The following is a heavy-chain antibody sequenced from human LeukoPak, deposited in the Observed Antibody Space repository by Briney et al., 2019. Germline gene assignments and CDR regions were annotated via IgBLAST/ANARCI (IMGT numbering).Heavy chain of an antibody. D-gene: IGHD3-22*01. CDR2: ISSSSTI. J-gene: IGHJ3*02. Sequence: GGSLRLSCAASGFTFSSYSMNWVRQAPGKGLEWVSYISSSSTIYYADSVKGRFTTSRDNAKNSLYLQMNSLRAEDTAVYYCARERGSGSRNYYDSSGYYDAFDIWGQGTMVTVSS. CDR3: ARERGSGSRNYYDSSGYYDAFDI. CDR1: GFTFSSYS. V-gene: IGHV3-48*01.